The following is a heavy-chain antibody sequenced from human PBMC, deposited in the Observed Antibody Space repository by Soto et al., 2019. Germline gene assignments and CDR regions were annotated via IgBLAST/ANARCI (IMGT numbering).Heavy chain of an antibody. CDR1: GFTFSSYW. Sequence: GGSLRLSCAASGFTFSSYWMSWVRQAPGKGLEWVANIKQDGSEKYYVDSVKGRFTISRDNAKNSLYLQMKSLRAEDTALYYCAKDVYCSSTSCSNARPYYFDYWGQGTLVNVSS. CDR2: IKQDGSEK. J-gene: IGHJ4*02. CDR3: AKDVYCSSTSCSNARPYYFDY. D-gene: IGHD2-2*01. V-gene: IGHV3-7*03.